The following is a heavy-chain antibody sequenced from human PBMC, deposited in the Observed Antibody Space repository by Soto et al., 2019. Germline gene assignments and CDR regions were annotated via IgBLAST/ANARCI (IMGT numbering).Heavy chain of an antibody. CDR1: GGSIRSYY. V-gene: IGHV4-59*01. Sequence: PSETLSLTCTVSGGSIRSYYWTWIRQPPGKGLEWLGYIFYGGSTVYNPSLKSRVTISIHTSKSQFSLQLTSVTAADTAVYYCARGAADTAMVDSWGQGTLVTVSS. J-gene: IGHJ4*02. CDR2: IFYGGST. CDR3: ARGAADTAMVDS. D-gene: IGHD5-18*01.